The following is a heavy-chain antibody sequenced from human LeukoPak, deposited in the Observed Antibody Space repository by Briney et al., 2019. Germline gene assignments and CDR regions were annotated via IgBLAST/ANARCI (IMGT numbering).Heavy chain of an antibody. J-gene: IGHJ4*02. V-gene: IGHV3-30*18. CDR3: AKDPNYYDSSGYYASADY. CDR1: GFTFSSYG. Sequence: PGRSLRLSCAASGFTFSSYGMHWVRQAPGKGLEWVAVISYDGSNKYYADSVKGRFTISRDNSKNTLYLQMNSLRAGDTAVYYCAKDPNYYDSSGYYASADYWGQGTLVTVSS. CDR2: ISYDGSNK. D-gene: IGHD3-22*01.